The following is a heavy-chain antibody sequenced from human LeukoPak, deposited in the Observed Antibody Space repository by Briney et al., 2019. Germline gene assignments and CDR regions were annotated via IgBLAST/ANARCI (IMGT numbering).Heavy chain of an antibody. V-gene: IGHV3-30*18. CDR2: ISYDGSNK. Sequence: GGSLRLSCAASGFTFSSYGMHWVRQAPGKGLEWVAVISYDGSNKYYADSVKGRFTISRDNSKNTLYLQMNSLRAEDTAVYYCAKDPRYCSSTSCKGVDYWGQGTLVTVSS. CDR1: GFTFSSYG. CDR3: AKDPRYCSSTSCKGVDY. J-gene: IGHJ4*02. D-gene: IGHD2-2*01.